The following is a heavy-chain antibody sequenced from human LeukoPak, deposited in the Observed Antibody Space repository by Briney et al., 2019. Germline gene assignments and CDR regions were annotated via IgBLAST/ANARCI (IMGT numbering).Heavy chain of an antibody. CDR3: VRPVYSSGWNYYFDY. CDR2: IYPGDSDT. D-gene: IGHD6-19*01. J-gene: IGHJ4*02. Sequence: GESLKISCKCSGYSFPTYWIGWVRQMPEKGLEWMGIIYPGDSDTRYSPSFQGQVTISADKSISTAYLQWSSLKAPDSAMYYCVRPVYSSGWNYYFDYWGQGTLVTVSS. CDR1: GYSFPTYW. V-gene: IGHV5-51*01.